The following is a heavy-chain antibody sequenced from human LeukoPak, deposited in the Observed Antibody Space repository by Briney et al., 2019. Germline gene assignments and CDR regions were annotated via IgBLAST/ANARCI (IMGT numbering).Heavy chain of an antibody. CDR1: GYTFTAYY. Sequence: ASVKVSCKASGYTFTAYYIHWVRQAPGQGLEWMGWISPNSGGTAYAQKFQGRVTMTRDTSISTTYVELSSLTSDDTAVYYCAIQPWGSGNNWYFDLWGRGTLVTVSS. J-gene: IGHJ2*01. D-gene: IGHD7-27*01. CDR2: ISPNSGGT. V-gene: IGHV1-2*02. CDR3: AIQPWGSGNNWYFDL.